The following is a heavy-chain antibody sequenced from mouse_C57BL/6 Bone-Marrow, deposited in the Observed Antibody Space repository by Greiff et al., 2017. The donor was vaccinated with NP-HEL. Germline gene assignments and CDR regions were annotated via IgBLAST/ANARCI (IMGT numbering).Heavy chain of an antibody. V-gene: IGHV1-66*01. CDR1: GYSFTSYY. Sequence: QVQLQQSGPELVKPGASVKISCKASGYSFTSYYIHWVKQRPGQGLEWIGRIYPGSGNTKYNEKFKGKATLTADTSSSTAYMQLSSLTSEDSAVYYCARDYRGAYWGQGTLVTVSA. CDR2: IYPGSGNT. CDR3: ARDYRGAY. D-gene: IGHD2-14*01. J-gene: IGHJ3*01.